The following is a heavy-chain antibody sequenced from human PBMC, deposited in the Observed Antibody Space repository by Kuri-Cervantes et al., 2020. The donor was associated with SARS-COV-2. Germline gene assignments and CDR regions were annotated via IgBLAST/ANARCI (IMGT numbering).Heavy chain of an antibody. J-gene: IGHJ4*02. D-gene: IGHD2-2*01. V-gene: IGHV3-66*01. CDR1: GFTVSSKY. Sequence: GESLKISCAASGFTVSSKYMSWVRQAPGKGLEWVSVIYSGANTAYADSVKGRFTISRDNAKNSLYLQMNSLRAEDTAVYYCAREGCSSTSCYPDYWGQGTLVTVSS. CDR3: AREGCSSTSCYPDY. CDR2: IYSGANT.